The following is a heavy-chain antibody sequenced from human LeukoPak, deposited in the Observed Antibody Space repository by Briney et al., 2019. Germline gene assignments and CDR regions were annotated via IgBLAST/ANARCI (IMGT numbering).Heavy chain of an antibody. D-gene: IGHD5-12*01. J-gene: IGHJ4*02. CDR3: ARDSIVARFDY. CDR2: ISSSGSTI. Sequence: GGSLRLSCAASGFTFSNYAMSWVRQAPGKGLEWVSYISSSGSTIYYADSVKGRFTISRDNAKNSLYLQMNSLRAEDTAVYYCARDSIVARFDYWGQGTLVTVSS. CDR1: GFTFSNYA. V-gene: IGHV3-11*01.